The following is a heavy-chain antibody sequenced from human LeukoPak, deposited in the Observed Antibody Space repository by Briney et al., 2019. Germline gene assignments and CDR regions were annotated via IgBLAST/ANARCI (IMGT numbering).Heavy chain of an antibody. J-gene: IGHJ4*02. V-gene: IGHV3-15*01. D-gene: IGHD2-8*01. CDR1: GFTFSSYW. CDR2: IKSRADGGTI. Sequence: PGGSLRLSCAASGFTFSSYWMSWVRQAPGKGLEWVGRIKSRADGGTIDYAAPVKGRFTMSRDDSKNILYLQMNSLKAEDTAVYYCTRSSYTNSWFFYWGQGSLVTVSS. CDR3: TRSSYTNSWFFY.